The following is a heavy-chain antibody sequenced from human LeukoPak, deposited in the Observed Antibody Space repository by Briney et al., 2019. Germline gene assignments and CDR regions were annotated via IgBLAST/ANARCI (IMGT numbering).Heavy chain of an antibody. J-gene: IGHJ4*02. CDR1: GGSISSSSYY. D-gene: IGHD3-22*01. CDR3: AATYYYDSSGYFYFDY. CDR2: ISYSGST. V-gene: IGHV4-39*07. Sequence: SETLSLTCTVSGGSISSSSYYWGWIRQPPGKGLEWIGDISYSGSTNYNPSLKSRVTISVDTSKNQFSLKLSSVTAADTAVYYCAATYYYDSSGYFYFDYWGQGTLVTVSS.